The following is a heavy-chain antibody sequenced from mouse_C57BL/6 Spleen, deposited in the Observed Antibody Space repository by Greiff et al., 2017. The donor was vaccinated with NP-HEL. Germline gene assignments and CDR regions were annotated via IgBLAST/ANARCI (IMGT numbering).Heavy chain of an antibody. J-gene: IGHJ2*01. D-gene: IGHD2-1*01. CDR3: TKGDSTLDYFDY. CDR1: GYTFTDYE. V-gene: IGHV1-15*01. CDR2: IDPETGGT. Sequence: VQLQQSGAELVRPGASVTLSCKASGYTFTDYEMHWVKQTPVHGLEWIGAIDPETGGTAYNQKFKGKAILTADKSSSTAYMELRSLTSEDSAVYYCTKGDSTLDYFDYWGQGTTLTVSS.